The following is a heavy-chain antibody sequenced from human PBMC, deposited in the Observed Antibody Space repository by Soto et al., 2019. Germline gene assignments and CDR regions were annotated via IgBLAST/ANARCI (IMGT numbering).Heavy chain of an antibody. D-gene: IGHD3-3*01. J-gene: IGHJ6*04. CDR1: VFTFSSYA. CDR2: ISYDGSNK. V-gene: IGHV3-30-3*01. CDR3: ARVFGGFLEWLLHHYYAMDV. Sequence: GGSLRLSCAASVFTFSSYAMHLVRQGPGKGLECVSVISYDGSNKYYADSVKGRFTISRDNYKNTLYLQMNSLRAEDTAVYYCARVFGGFLEWLLHHYYAMDVWGKGTKLTVSS.